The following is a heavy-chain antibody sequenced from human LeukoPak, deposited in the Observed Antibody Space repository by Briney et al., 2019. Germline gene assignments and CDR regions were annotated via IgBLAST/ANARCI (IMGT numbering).Heavy chain of an antibody. J-gene: IGHJ4*02. V-gene: IGHV3-23*01. Sequence: PVGSLRLSCAASGFTFRNYAIRWVRQAPGKGLEWVSSIPSSGDGTYYADSVKGRFTISRDNSKNMLYLQMNSLSAEDTAVYYCARSTSGAFDFWDQGTLVTVSS. D-gene: IGHD5-12*01. CDR1: GFTFRNYA. CDR2: IPSSGDGT. CDR3: ARSTSGAFDF.